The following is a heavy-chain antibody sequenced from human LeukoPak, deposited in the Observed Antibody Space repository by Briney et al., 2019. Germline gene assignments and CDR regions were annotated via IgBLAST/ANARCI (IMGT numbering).Heavy chain of an antibody. CDR2: TSTSSTET. J-gene: IGHJ6*02. V-gene: IGHV3-11*05. CDR3: VRDSSFRLYSGYMDV. CDR1: GFTFSDFY. D-gene: IGHD5-12*01. Sequence: PGGSLRLSCAASGFTFSDFYMAWIRQAPGKGLEWVSYTSTSSTETNYADSVKGRFTMSRDNAKKSLYLEMNTLRAEDTAVYYCVRDSSFRLYSGYMDVWGQGTTVTVSS.